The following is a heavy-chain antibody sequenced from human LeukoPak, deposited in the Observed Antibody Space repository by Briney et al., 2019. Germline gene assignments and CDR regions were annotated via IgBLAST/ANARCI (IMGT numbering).Heavy chain of an antibody. V-gene: IGHV4-59*01. CDR2: IYYSGST. D-gene: IGHD6-19*01. Sequence: KPSETLSLTCTVSGGSISSYYWSWIRQPPGKGLEWIGYIYYSGSTNYNPSLKSRVTISVDTSKNQFSLKLSSVTAADTAVYYRAREKIGYSSGWYSDDAFDIWGQGTMVTVSS. CDR1: GGSISSYY. J-gene: IGHJ3*02. CDR3: AREKIGYSSGWYSDDAFDI.